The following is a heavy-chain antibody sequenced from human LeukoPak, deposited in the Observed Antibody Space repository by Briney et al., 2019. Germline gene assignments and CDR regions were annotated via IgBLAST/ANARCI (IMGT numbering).Heavy chain of an antibody. CDR1: GLTFSSYS. V-gene: IGHV3-21*01. Sequence: PGGSLRLSCLASGLTFSSYSMNWVRQSAGKGLEWVSSIRRSFYIYYTDSYKDRFTISRDNANISLYLQMTSLRAEDTAVYYCGGPGASDYGMDVWGQGTTVTVSS. D-gene: IGHD3-10*01. J-gene: IGHJ6*02. CDR2: IRRSFYI. CDR3: GGPGASDYGMDV.